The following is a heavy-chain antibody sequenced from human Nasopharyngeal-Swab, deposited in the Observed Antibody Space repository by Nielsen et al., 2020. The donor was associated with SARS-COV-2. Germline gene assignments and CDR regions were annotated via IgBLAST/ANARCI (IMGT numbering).Heavy chain of an antibody. CDR2: ISFDGSKK. V-gene: IGHV3-30*03. D-gene: IGHD5-12*01. CDR3: ARDTSVDIVLLYYGMDV. Sequence: GGSLRLSCAASGFTFNSHGMHWVRQAPGKGLEWVAVISFDGSKKYYADSVKGRFTISRDSSENTLYLQMNSLRAEDTAVYYCARDTSVDIVLLYYGMDVWGQGTTVTVSS. J-gene: IGHJ6*02. CDR1: GFTFNSHG.